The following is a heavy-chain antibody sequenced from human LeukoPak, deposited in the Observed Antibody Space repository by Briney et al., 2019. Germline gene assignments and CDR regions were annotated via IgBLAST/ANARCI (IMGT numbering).Heavy chain of an antibody. V-gene: IGHV4-39*07. CDR1: GGSISGSSYY. CDR2: IYYSGST. CDR3: ARDRIVVVPAAVYYFDY. J-gene: IGHJ4*02. D-gene: IGHD2-2*01. Sequence: SETLSLTCTVSGGSISGSSYYWGWIRQPPGKGLEWIGSIYYSGSTYYNPSLKSRVTISVDTSKNQFSLKLSSVTAADTAVYYCARDRIVVVPAAVYYFDYWGQGTLVTVSS.